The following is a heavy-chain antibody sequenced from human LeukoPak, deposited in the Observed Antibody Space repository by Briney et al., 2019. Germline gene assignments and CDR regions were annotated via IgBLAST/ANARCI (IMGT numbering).Heavy chain of an antibody. D-gene: IGHD2-2*01. J-gene: IGHJ4*02. V-gene: IGHV3-23*01. CDR3: AKDLRNRYQLRKGISYYFDY. CDR2: ISGSGGST. CDR1: GFTFSSYA. Sequence: PGGSLRLSCAASGFTFSSYAMSWVRQAPGKGLEWVSAISGSGGSTYYADSVKGRFTISRDNSKNTLYLQMSSLRAEDTAVYYCAKDLRNRYQLRKGISYYFDYWGQGTLVTVSS.